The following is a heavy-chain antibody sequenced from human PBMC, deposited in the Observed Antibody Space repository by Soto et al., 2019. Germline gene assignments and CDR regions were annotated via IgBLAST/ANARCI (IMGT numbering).Heavy chain of an antibody. Sequence: EVQLLESGGGLVQPGGSLRLSCAASGFTFINYAMSWVRQAPGKGLEWVSTIGGGDGSTYYADSVKGRFTISRDNSNSALYLQMNSLRVGDTAIYYCARVGLGAVAGSLGGYWGQGTLVTVSS. D-gene: IGHD6-19*01. CDR3: ARVGLGAVAGSLGGY. J-gene: IGHJ4*02. CDR2: IGGGDGST. V-gene: IGHV3-23*01. CDR1: GFTFINYA.